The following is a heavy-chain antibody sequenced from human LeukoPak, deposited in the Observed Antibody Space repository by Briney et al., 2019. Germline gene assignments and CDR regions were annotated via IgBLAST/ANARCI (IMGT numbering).Heavy chain of an antibody. CDR3: ARDTNRLGWFDP. CDR2: IYTSGST. V-gene: IGHV4-61*02. Sequence: SETLSLTCTVSGGSIRSGSYYWSWIRQPAGKGLEWIGRIYTSGSTNYIPSLKSRVTISVDTSKNQFSLKLSSVTAADTAVYYCARDTNRLGWFDPWGQGTLVTVSS. CDR1: GGSIRSGSYY. D-gene: IGHD2-2*01. J-gene: IGHJ5*02.